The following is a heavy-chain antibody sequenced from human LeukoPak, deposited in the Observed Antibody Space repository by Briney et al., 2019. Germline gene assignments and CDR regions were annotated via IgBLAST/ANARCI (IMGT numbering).Heavy chain of an antibody. J-gene: IGHJ4*02. CDR1: GYTFTRYG. Sequence: ASVKVSCEASGYTFTRYGISWVRQAPGQGLEWMGWISAYNGNTNYAQKLQGRVTMTTDTSTSTAYMELRSLRSDDTAVYYCARGRAPTYYDCVWGSYRPFDYWGQGTLVTVSS. CDR3: ARGRAPTYYDCVWGSYRPFDY. D-gene: IGHD3-16*02. CDR2: ISAYNGNT. V-gene: IGHV1-18*01.